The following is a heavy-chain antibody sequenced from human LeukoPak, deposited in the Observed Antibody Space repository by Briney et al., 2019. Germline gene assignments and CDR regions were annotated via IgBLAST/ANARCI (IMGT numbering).Heavy chain of an antibody. D-gene: IGHD1-1*01. J-gene: IGHJ5*02. CDR3: ARGEVPPSPNWFDP. V-gene: IGHV1-69*06. CDR1: GGTFSSYA. Sequence: SVKVSCKASGGTFSSYAISWVRQAPGQGLEWMGRIIPIFGTANYAQKFQGRVTITADKSTSTAYMELSSLRSVDTAVYYCARGEVPPSPNWFDPWGQGTLVTVSS. CDR2: IIPIFGTA.